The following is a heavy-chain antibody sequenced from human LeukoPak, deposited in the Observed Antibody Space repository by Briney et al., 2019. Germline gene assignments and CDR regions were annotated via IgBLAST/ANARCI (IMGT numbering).Heavy chain of an antibody. V-gene: IGHV4-59*01. CDR2: IYYSGST. CDR3: ARAQYDYVWGSYSDYYYYMDV. Sequence: PSETLSLTCTVSGGSISSYYWSWIRQPPGKGLEWIGYIYYSGSTNYNPSLKSRVTISVDTSKNQFSLKLSSVTAADTAVYYCARAQYDYVWGSYSDYYYYMDVWGKGTTVTVSS. J-gene: IGHJ6*03. CDR1: GGSISSYY. D-gene: IGHD3-16*01.